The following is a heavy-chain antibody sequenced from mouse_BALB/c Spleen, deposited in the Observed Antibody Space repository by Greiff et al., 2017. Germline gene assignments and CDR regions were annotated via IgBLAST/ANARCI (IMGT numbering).Heavy chain of an antibody. V-gene: IGHV5-17*02. CDR2: ISSGSSTI. D-gene: IGHD1-1*01. CDR3: ESNYYVPLYYAMNY. Sequence: EVQLVESGGGLVQPGGSRKLSCAASGFTFTSFGMHWVRQAPEKGLEWVAYISSGSSTIYYADTVKGRCTFSRDNPKNTLFLQMTSLRSEDTAMYYCESNYYVPLYYAMNYWGKGTSVTVSS. CDR1: GFTFTSFG. J-gene: IGHJ4*01.